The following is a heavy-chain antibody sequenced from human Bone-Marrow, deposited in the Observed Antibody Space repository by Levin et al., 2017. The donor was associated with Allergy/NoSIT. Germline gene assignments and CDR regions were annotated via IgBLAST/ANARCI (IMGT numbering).Heavy chain of an antibody. D-gene: IGHD5-24*01. Sequence: LSLTCAASGFTFSSYEMNWVRQAPGKGLEWVSYISSSGSTIYYADSVKGRFTISRDNAKNSLYLQMNSLRAEDTAVYYCARDDRDGYYNIKGDYYGMDVWGQGTTVTVSS. CDR3: ARDDRDGYYNIKGDYYGMDV. V-gene: IGHV3-48*03. CDR2: ISSSGSTI. CDR1: GFTFSSYE. J-gene: IGHJ6*02.